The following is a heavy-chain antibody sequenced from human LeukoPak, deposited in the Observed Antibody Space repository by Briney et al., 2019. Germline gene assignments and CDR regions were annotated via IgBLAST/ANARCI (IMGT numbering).Heavy chain of an antibody. Sequence: SETLSLTCTVSGGSISSFYWSWIRQPPGKGLEWIGRIYTSGSTNYNPSLKSRVTISVDTSKNQFSLKLSSVTAADTAVYYCARNDILTGYCFDYWGQGTLVTVSS. J-gene: IGHJ4*02. CDR1: GGSISSFY. D-gene: IGHD3-9*01. V-gene: IGHV4-4*08. CDR3: ARNDILTGYCFDY. CDR2: IYTSGST.